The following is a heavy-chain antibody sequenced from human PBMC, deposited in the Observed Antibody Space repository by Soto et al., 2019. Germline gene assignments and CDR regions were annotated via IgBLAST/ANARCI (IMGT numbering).Heavy chain of an antibody. CDR2: IYHSGST. Sequence: SETLSLTCAVSGGSISSSNWWSWVRQPPGKGLEWIGEIYHSGSTNYNPSLKSRVTISVDKSKNQFSLKLSSVTAADTAVYYCARTGLGAAAGEGFDYWGQGTLVTVSS. J-gene: IGHJ4*02. V-gene: IGHV4-4*02. CDR1: GGSISSSNW. CDR3: ARTGLGAAAGEGFDY. D-gene: IGHD6-13*01.